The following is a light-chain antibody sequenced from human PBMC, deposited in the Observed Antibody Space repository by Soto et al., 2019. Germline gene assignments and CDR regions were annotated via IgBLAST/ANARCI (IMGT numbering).Light chain of an antibody. V-gene: IGKV1-39*01. CDR3: QQSSSTPMYT. CDR1: QSISSY. CDR2: AAS. Sequence: DIQMTQSPSSLSASVGDRVTITCRASQSISSYLNWYQQKPGKAPKLLIYAASSLQSGVPSRFSGSGSGTDLTLTISSMQPEDFAPYYCQQSSSTPMYTFGQGTKLEIK. J-gene: IGKJ2*01.